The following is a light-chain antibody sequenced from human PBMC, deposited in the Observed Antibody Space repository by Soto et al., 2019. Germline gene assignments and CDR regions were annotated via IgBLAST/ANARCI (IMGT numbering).Light chain of an antibody. J-gene: IGKJ1*01. V-gene: IGKV1-5*03. Sequence: DIQMTQSPSTLSASVGDRVTITCRASQSISTWLAWYQQKPGKAPKLLIYKASSLESGVPSRFIGSGSGTEFTLTISGPQPDDFATYYCQQYNGYGRFGQGTKVDIK. CDR3: QQYNGYGR. CDR2: KAS. CDR1: QSISTW.